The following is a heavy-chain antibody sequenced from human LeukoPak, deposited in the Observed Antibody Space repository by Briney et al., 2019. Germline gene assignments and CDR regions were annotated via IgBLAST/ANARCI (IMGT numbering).Heavy chain of an antibody. D-gene: IGHD6-19*01. Sequence: PGGSLRLSCAASGFTFSDYYMTWIRQAPGKGLEWVSYISSNAITIYYADSVKGRFTISRDNVKDSLYLQLNSLRAEDTAVYYCVRDAEWPVKGYFDLWGRGTLVTVSS. J-gene: IGHJ2*01. V-gene: IGHV3-11*01. CDR1: GFTFSDYY. CDR3: VRDAEWPVKGYFDL. CDR2: ISSNAITI.